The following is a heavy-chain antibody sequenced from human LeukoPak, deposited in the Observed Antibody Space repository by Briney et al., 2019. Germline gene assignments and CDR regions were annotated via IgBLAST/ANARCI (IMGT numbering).Heavy chain of an antibody. V-gene: IGHV4-59*01. Sequence: SETLSLTCSVSGASIRSYFWSWIRQSPGKGLEWIGYVYDNDISNFNPSLESRVTILVDRSKSQFSLKLRSVAAADTAVYYCARGLVLATDDAFDIWGPGTMVTVSS. D-gene: IGHD5-12*01. CDR3: ARGLVLATDDAFDI. CDR1: GASIRSYF. J-gene: IGHJ3*02. CDR2: VYDNDIS.